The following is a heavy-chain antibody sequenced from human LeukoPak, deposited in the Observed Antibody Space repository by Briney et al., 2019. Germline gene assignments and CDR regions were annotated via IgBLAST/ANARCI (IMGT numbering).Heavy chain of an antibody. CDR2: INAGNGNA. CDR1: GYTFTSYA. CDR3: ARDLGGGIVATIFAY. V-gene: IGHV1-3*01. Sequence: ASVKVSCKASGYTFTSYAMHWVRQAPGQRLEWMGWINAGNGNAKYSQKFQGRVTTTRDTSASTAYMELSSLRSEDTAVYYCARDLGGGIVATIFAYWGQGTLVTVSS. D-gene: IGHD5-12*01. J-gene: IGHJ4*02.